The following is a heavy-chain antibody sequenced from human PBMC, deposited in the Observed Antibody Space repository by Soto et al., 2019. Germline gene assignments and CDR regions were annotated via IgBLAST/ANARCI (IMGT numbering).Heavy chain of an antibody. J-gene: IGHJ3*02. D-gene: IGHD3-16*02. Sequence: SVKVSCKASGGTFSSYAISWVRQAPGQGLEWMGGIIPIFGTANYAQKFQSRVTITADKSTSTAYMELSSLRSEDTAVYYCARDLPYYDYVWGSYRHGAFDIWGQGTMVTVSS. CDR1: GGTFSSYA. V-gene: IGHV1-69*06. CDR3: ARDLPYYDYVWGSYRHGAFDI. CDR2: IIPIFGTA.